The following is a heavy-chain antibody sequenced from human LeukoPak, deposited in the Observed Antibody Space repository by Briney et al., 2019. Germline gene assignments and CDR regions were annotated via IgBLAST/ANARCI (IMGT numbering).Heavy chain of an antibody. Sequence: SQTLSLTCAVSGGSITGRNYYWTWIRQLPGKGLEWVGYIHYSGSTYYNPSLRSRLSMSLDTSENRFSLNLTSVTGADTARYYCARSVGHEGYCDCGNCYDPNWFDPLGRGTLVTVSS. J-gene: IGHJ5*02. D-gene: IGHD2-15*01. CDR2: IHYSGST. CDR3: ARSVGHEGYCDCGNCYDPNWFDP. V-gene: IGHV4-31*11. CDR1: GGSITGRNYY.